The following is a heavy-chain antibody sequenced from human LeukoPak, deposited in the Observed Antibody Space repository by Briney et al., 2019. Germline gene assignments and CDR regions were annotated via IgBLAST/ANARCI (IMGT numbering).Heavy chain of an antibody. CDR1: GFTFSSYW. CDR3: AREVAGATYPFDY. CDR2: IKDDGSQR. D-gene: IGHD1-26*01. Sequence: PGGSLRLSCAASGFTFSSYWMSWVRQAPGKGLEWVANIKDDGSQRYYVDSVKGRFTISRDNAKNSLYLQMNSLRAEDTAIYYCAREVAGATYPFDYWGQGTLVTVSS. V-gene: IGHV3-7*01. J-gene: IGHJ4*02.